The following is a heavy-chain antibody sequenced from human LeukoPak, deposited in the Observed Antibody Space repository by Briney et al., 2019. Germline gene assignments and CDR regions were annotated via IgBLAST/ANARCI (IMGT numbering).Heavy chain of an antibody. V-gene: IGHV1-69*13. CDR1: GYTFTSYG. D-gene: IGHD2-2*01. CDR2: IIPIFGTA. J-gene: IGHJ3*02. Sequence: GASVKVSCKASGYTFTSYGISWVRQAPGQGLEWMGGIIPIFGTANYAQKFQGRVTITADESTSTAYMELSSLRSEDTAVYYCARKGYCSSTSCDEFGPDAFDIWGQGTMVTVSS. CDR3: ARKGYCSSTSCDEFGPDAFDI.